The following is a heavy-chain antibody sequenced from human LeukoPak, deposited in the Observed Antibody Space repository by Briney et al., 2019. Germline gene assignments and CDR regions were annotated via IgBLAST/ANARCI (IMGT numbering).Heavy chain of an antibody. V-gene: IGHV1-2*02. Sequence: ASVKVSCKASGYTFTGYYMHWVRQAPGQGLGWMGWINPNSGGTNYAQKFKGRVTMTRDTSISTAYMERSRLRSDDTAGYYCAREMPYVVVVVAATRGNRFDPGGQGTLVTVSS. CDR1: GYTFTGYY. CDR2: INPNSGGT. D-gene: IGHD2-15*01. CDR3: AREMPYVVVVVAATRGNRFDP. J-gene: IGHJ5*02.